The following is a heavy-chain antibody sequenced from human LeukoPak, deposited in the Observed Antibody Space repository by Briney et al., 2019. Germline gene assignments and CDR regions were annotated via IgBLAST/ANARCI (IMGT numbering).Heavy chain of an antibody. V-gene: IGHV3-74*01. J-gene: IGHJ6*02. CDR3: ARVGFQDTTMVNSYYYGMDV. CDR2: IKGDGSTT. D-gene: IGHD5-18*01. CDR1: GFSFSHYW. Sequence: GGSLRLSCATSGFSFSHYWMHWFRQVPGKGLVWVARIKGDGSTTRNADSVKGRFTISRDNAKNSLYLQMNSLRAEDTAVYYCARVGFQDTTMVNSYYYGMDVWGQGTTVTVSS.